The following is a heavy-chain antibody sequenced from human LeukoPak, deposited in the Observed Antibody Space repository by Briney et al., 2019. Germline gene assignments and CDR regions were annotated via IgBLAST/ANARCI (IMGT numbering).Heavy chain of an antibody. CDR1: GGSFSGYY. Sequence: PSETLPLTCAVYGGSFSGYYWSWIRQPPGKGLEWIGEINHSGSTNYNPSLKSRVTISVDTFKNQFSLKLSSVTAADTAVYYCARVGCSSTSCYPYYYYGMDVWGQGTTVTVSS. CDR2: INHSGST. D-gene: IGHD2-2*01. CDR3: ARVGCSSTSCYPYYYYGMDV. J-gene: IGHJ6*02. V-gene: IGHV4-34*01.